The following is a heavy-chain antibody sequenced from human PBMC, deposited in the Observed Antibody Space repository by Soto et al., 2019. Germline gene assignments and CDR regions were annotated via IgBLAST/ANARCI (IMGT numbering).Heavy chain of an antibody. V-gene: IGHV1-3*01. J-gene: IGHJ5*02. Sequence: SVKVSWKSPVYTLTRYAMHLVRQAPGQRLEWMGWINAGNGNTKYSQKFQGRVTITRDTSASTAYMELSSLRSEDTAVYYCARIGGSGRPLYHWGQGTLVTVSS. CDR2: INAGNGNT. D-gene: IGHD2-15*01. CDR1: VYTLTRYA. CDR3: ARIGGSGRPLYH.